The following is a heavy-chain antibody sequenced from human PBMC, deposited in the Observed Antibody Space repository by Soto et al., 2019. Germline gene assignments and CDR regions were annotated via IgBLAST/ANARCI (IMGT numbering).Heavy chain of an antibody. CDR3: ARTYSSSSFYYYYGMDV. J-gene: IGHJ6*02. Sequence: QVQLVESGGGVVQPGRSLRLSWAASGFTFSSYAMHWVRQAPGKGLEWVAVISYDGSNKYYADSVKGRCTISRDNSKNTLYLQMNSLRAEDTAVYYCARTYSSSSFYYYYGMDVWGQGTTVTVSS. CDR1: GFTFSSYA. D-gene: IGHD6-6*01. V-gene: IGHV3-30-3*01. CDR2: ISYDGSNK.